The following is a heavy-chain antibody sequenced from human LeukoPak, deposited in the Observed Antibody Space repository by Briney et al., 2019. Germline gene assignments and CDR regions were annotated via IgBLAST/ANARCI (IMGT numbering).Heavy chain of an antibody. CDR2: ISAYNGNT. CDR1: GYTFTSYG. Sequence: ASVKVSCKASGYTFTSYGISWVRQAPGQGLEWMGWISAYNGNTNYAQKLQGRVTMTTDTSTNTAYMELRSLRSDDTAVYYCARPIRDIWTGYYVGYFDYWGQGTLVTVSS. D-gene: IGHD3-9*01. V-gene: IGHV1-18*01. J-gene: IGHJ4*02. CDR3: ARPIRDIWTGYYVGYFDY.